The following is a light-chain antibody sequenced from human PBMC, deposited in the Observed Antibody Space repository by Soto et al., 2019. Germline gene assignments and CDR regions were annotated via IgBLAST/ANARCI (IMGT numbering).Light chain of an antibody. J-gene: IGKJ5*01. Sequence: EIVMTQSPATLSVSPGETATLSCRASQSVSTKLAWFQQKPGQAPRLLIYGASTRATGIPARFSGSGSGTEFTLTISSLQSEDFAVYYCQQYDNWPITFGQRTRLEMK. CDR3: QQYDNWPIT. CDR1: QSVSTK. CDR2: GAS. V-gene: IGKV3-15*01.